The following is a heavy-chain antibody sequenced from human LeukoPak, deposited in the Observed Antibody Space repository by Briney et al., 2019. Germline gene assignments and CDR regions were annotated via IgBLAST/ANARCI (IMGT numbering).Heavy chain of an antibody. CDR2: ISSTSGYI. V-gene: IGHV3-21*04. D-gene: IGHD3-10*01. CDR3: ARRLEYYYGSGSRLFSPPFQDAFDP. J-gene: IGHJ5*02. CDR1: GLSFSSYT. Sequence: GGSLGLSCAPSGLSFSSYTIHWVRQAPGKGLEWVSSISSTSGYIHYADSVKGRFSISRDNAKNLVHLEMDILRADDTAVYYCARRLEYYYGSGSRLFSPPFQDAFDPWGQGTLVTVSS.